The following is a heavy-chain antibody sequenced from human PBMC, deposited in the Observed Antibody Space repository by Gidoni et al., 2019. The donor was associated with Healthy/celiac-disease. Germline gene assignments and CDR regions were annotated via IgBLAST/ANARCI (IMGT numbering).Heavy chain of an antibody. V-gene: IGHV3-33*01. CDR1: GFTFSSNG. CDR3: ARGVGDPGPFDY. J-gene: IGHJ4*02. Sequence: QVQLVESGEGLFQPGRSLRLSFAASGFTFSSNGMHWVRQAPGKGLEWVAVIWYDGSNKYYADSVKGRFTISRDNSKNTLYLQMNSLRAEDTAVYYCARGVGDPGPFDYWGQGTLVTVSS. D-gene: IGHD1-26*01. CDR2: IWYDGSNK.